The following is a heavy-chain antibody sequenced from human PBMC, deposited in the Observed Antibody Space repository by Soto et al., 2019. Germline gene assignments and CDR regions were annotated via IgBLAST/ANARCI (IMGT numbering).Heavy chain of an antibody. CDR3: TRARDRYCSGGSCYYRVSYYYYGMDV. J-gene: IGHJ6*02. Sequence: GGSLRLSCTASGFTFGDYAMSWFRQAPGKGLEWVGFIRSKAYGGTTEYAASVKGRFTISRDDSKSIAYLQMNSLKTEDTAVYYCTRARDRYCSGGSCYYRVSYYYYGMDVWGQGTTVTVSS. CDR2: IRSKAYGGTT. CDR1: GFTFGDYA. V-gene: IGHV3-49*03. D-gene: IGHD2-15*01.